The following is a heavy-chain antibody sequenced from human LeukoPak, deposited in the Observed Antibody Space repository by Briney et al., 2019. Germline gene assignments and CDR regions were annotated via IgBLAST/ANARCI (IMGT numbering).Heavy chain of an antibody. CDR2: IYYSGST. V-gene: IGHV4-59*01. D-gene: IGHD5-24*01. Sequence: SETLSLTCTVSGGSISSYYWSWIWQPPGNGLVWIGYIYYSGSTNYNPSLKSRVTISVDTSKNQFSLKLSSVTAADTAVYYCASSRDGYNSLDYWGQGTLVTVSS. CDR1: GGSISSYY. J-gene: IGHJ4*02. CDR3: ASSRDGYNSLDY.